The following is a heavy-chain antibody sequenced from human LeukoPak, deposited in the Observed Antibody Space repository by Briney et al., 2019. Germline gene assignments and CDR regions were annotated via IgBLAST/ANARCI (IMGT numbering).Heavy chain of an antibody. Sequence: PGGSLRLSCAASGFTFSSYAIHWVRRPPGNGLGPEWVAVISYDGRNKYYADSVKGRFTISRDNSKNTLYLQMNSLRAEDTAVYYCARGVGIVVVPAAKTQIRSTWMDVWGKGTTVTVSS. CDR2: ISYDGRNK. CDR1: GFTFSSYA. V-gene: IGHV3-30*01. D-gene: IGHD2-2*01. CDR3: ARGVGIVVVPAAKTQIRSTWMDV. J-gene: IGHJ6*04.